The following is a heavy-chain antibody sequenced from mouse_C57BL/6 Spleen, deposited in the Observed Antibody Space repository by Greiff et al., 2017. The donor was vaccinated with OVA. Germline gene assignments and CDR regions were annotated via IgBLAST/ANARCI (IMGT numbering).Heavy chain of an antibody. V-gene: IGHV1-22*01. CDR3: ARDEDSLFDY. J-gene: IGHJ2*01. CDR2: INPNNGGT. Sequence: EVKLQQSGPELVKPGASVKMSCKASGYTFTDYNMHWVKQSHGKSLEWIGYINPNNGGTSYNQKFKGKATLTVNKSSSTAYMELRSLTSEDSAVYYCARDEDSLFDYWGQGTTLTVSS. D-gene: IGHD6-2*01. CDR1: GYTFTDYN.